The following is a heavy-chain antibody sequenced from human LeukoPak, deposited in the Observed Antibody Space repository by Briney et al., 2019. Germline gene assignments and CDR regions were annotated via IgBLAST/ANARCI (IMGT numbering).Heavy chain of an antibody. D-gene: IGHD6-6*01. CDR2: ISSSGSYI. CDR1: GFTFSSYS. Sequence: PGGSLRLSCAASGFTFSSYSMNWVRQAPGKGLEWVSSISSSGSYIYYADSVKGRFTISRDNSKNTLYLQMNSLRAEDTAVYYCAREGLGGSSSGGHDAFDIWGQGTMVTVSS. J-gene: IGHJ3*02. V-gene: IGHV3-21*04. CDR3: AREGLGGSSSGGHDAFDI.